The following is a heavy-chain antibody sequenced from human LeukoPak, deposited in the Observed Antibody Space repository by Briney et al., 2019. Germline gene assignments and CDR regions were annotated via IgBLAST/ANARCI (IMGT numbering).Heavy chain of an antibody. D-gene: IGHD2-15*01. CDR3: ARGGYCSGGSCYSYYYYGMDV. CDR1: GYTFTSYG. V-gene: IGHV1-18*01. J-gene: IGHJ6*02. Sequence: GASVKVSCKASGYTFTSYGISWVRQAPGQGLEWMGWISAYNGNTNYAQKLQGRVTMTTDTSTSTAYMELRCLRSDDTAVYYCARGGYCSGGSCYSYYYYGMDVWGQGTTVTVSS. CDR2: ISAYNGNT.